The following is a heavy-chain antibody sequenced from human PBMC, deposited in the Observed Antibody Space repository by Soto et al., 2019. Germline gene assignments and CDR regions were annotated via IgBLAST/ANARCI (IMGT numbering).Heavy chain of an antibody. CDR3: AKATHYGDYYFDY. D-gene: IGHD4-17*01. Sequence: PVGSLRLSCAASGFTFDSYDMNWVRQAPGKGLEWVSGISASGASIFYTDSVKGRFSISRDNSRNTLFLQMDSLRAEDTAVYYCAKATHYGDYYFDYWGQGTQVTVSS. CDR1: GFTFDSYD. J-gene: IGHJ4*02. V-gene: IGHV3-23*01. CDR2: ISASGASI.